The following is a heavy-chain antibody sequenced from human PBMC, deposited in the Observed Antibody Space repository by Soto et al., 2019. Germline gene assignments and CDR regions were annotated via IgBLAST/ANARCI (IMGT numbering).Heavy chain of an antibody. Sequence: QVQLVESGGDVVQPGTSLRLSCAASGFTFSNNVLHWVRQAPGKGLEWVAVMSPDGTERYYTDSVKGRFTISRDNPKSKLYLEMNSLTSEDTAVYYCALDIIPAAPDYFAYWGQGTLVTVSS. J-gene: IGHJ4*02. D-gene: IGHD2-2*01. V-gene: IGHV3-30-3*01. CDR1: GFTFSNNV. CDR2: MSPDGTER. CDR3: ALDIIPAAPDYFAY.